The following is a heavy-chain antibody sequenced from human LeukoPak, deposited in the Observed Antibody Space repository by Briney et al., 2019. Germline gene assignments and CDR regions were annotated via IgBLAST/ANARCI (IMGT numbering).Heavy chain of an antibody. V-gene: IGHV4-59*01. Sequence: SETLSLTCTVSGGSISSYYWSWIRQPPGKGLEWIGYIYYSGSTNYNPSLKSRVTISLDTSKTQFSLKLSSVTAADTAVYYCARGDVYHGSGSFDYWGQGTLVTVSS. D-gene: IGHD3-10*01. CDR3: ARGDVYHGSGSFDY. CDR1: GGSISSYY. CDR2: IYYSGST. J-gene: IGHJ4*02.